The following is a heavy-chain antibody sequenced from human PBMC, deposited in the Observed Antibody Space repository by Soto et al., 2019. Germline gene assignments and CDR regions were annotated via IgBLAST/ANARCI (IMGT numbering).Heavy chain of an antibody. D-gene: IGHD6-19*01. V-gene: IGHV4-59*01. CDR3: ARQWQWLELDYFDD. CDR2: IYYSGST. Sequence: PSETLSLTCTVSGGSISSYYWSWIRQPPGKGLEWIGYIYYSGSTNYNPSLKSRVTISVDTSKNQFSLKLSSVTAADTAVYFCARQWQWLELDYFDDWGQGTLVTVSS. J-gene: IGHJ4*02. CDR1: GGSISSYY.